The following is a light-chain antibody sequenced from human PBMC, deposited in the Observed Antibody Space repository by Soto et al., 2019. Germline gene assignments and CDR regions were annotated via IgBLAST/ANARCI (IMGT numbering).Light chain of an antibody. CDR1: QSISSW. CDR2: DAS. V-gene: IGKV1-5*01. Sequence: DLQMTQSPSTLSASVGDRVTITCRASQSISSWLAWYQQKPGKAPKLLIYDASSLESGVPSRFSGSASGTEFTLTISSLQPDDFATYYCQQYNSYSMYTFGQGTKLEIK. CDR3: QQYNSYSMYT. J-gene: IGKJ2*01.